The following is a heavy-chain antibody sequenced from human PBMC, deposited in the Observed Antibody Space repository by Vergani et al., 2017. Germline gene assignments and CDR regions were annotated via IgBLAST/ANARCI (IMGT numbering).Heavy chain of an antibody. CDR1: GYTFTSYY. CDR2: INPSGGST. D-gene: IGHD3-9*01. J-gene: IGHJ3*02. V-gene: IGHV1-46*01. CDR3: ARETQYYDILTGYEGAFDI. Sequence: QVQLVQSGAEVKKPGASVKVSCKASGYTFTSYYMHWVRQAPGQGLEWMGIINPSGGSTSYAQKFQGRVTMTRDTSTSTVYMELSSLRSEDTAVYYCARETQYYDILTGYEGAFDIWGQGTMVTGSS.